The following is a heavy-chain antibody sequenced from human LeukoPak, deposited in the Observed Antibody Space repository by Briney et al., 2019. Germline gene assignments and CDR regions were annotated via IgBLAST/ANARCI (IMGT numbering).Heavy chain of an antibody. CDR1: GFTFSSYA. Sequence: GGSLRLSCAASGFTFSSYAMHWVRQAPGKGLEWVAVISYDGSNKYYADSVKGRFTISRDNSKNTLYLQMNSLRAGDTAVYYCARLGSQGGVAALDYWGQGTLVTVSS. J-gene: IGHJ4*02. D-gene: IGHD6-25*01. CDR2: ISYDGSNK. V-gene: IGHV3-30-3*01. CDR3: ARLGSQGGVAALDY.